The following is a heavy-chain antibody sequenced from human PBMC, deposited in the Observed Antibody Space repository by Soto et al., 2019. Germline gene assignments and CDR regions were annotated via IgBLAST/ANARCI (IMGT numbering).Heavy chain of an antibody. CDR1: GLSFDNYA. Sequence: EVQFLESGGGVVRPGGSLRLSCVASGLSFDNYALTWVRQSPGKALEWLACITGSGAVTSYTDSVRGRFTISRDNSKNTLYLQMDSLRAADTAVYFCGIDPNGDHFGAFDFWGQGTTVTVSS. CDR3: GIDPNGDHFGAFDF. J-gene: IGHJ3*01. D-gene: IGHD4-17*01. CDR2: ITGSGAVT. V-gene: IGHV3-23*01.